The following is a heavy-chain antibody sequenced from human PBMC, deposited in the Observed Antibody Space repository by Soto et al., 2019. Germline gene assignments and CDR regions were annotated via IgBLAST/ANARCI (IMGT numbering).Heavy chain of an antibody. V-gene: IGHV3-11*01. CDR1: GFTFSDYY. CDR3: ARGPNDYVWGSDPPHFDY. D-gene: IGHD3-16*02. CDR2: ISSSGSTI. J-gene: IGHJ4*02. Sequence: QVQLVESGGGLVKPGGSLRLSCAASGFTFSDYYRSWIRQASVKELEWVSYISSSGSTIYYADSVKGRFTISRDNAKNSLYLQMNSLRAEDTAVYYCARGPNDYVWGSDPPHFDYWGQGTLVTVSS.